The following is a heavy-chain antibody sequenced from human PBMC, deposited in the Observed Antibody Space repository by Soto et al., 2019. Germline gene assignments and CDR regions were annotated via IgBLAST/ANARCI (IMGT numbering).Heavy chain of an antibody. Sequence: GCLRLSCAASRVTFISYAMNWVRQAPGKGLEWVSTIHKSGGTTYYADSVKGRFTISRDNSKNTLYLHMNTLRAEDTALYYCANQAPGYSSGCFDYWGQGPLVTSPQ. D-gene: IGHD6-19*01. CDR3: ANQAPGYSSGCFDY. CDR2: IHKSGGTT. J-gene: IGHJ4*02. V-gene: IGHV3-23*01. CDR1: RVTFISYA.